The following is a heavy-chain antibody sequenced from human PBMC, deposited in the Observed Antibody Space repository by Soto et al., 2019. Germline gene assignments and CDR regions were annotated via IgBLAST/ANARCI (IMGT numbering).Heavy chain of an antibody. Sequence: SGGSLRLSCAASGFTVSSNYMSWVRQAPGKGLEWVTVIYCGGSTYYADSVKGRFTISRDNSKNTLYFQMNSLIAEDTAVYYCASYCSSTSCFLTYYDILTGPAGAFDIWGQGTMVTVSS. CDR3: ASYCSSTSCFLTYYDILTGPAGAFDI. V-gene: IGHV3-66*01. D-gene: IGHD2-2*01. J-gene: IGHJ3*02. CDR1: GFTVSSNY. CDR2: IYCGGST.